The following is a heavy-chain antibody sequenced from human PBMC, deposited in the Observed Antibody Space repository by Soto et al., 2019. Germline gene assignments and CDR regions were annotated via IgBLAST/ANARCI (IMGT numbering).Heavy chain of an antibody. CDR2: ISAYNGNT. V-gene: IGHV1-18*01. J-gene: IGHJ5*02. CDR1: GYTFTSYG. D-gene: IGHD3-10*01. CDR3: ARGGVRGVMVDNWFDP. Sequence: QVQLVQSGAEVKKPGASVKVSCKASGYTFTSYGISWVRQAPGQGLEWMGWISAYNGNTNYAQKLQGRGTMTTDTSTSPAYMELRSPRSDDRAGYYCARGGVRGVMVDNWFDPWGQGTLVTVSS.